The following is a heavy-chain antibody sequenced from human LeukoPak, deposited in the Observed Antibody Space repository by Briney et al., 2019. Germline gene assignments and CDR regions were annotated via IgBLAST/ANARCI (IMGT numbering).Heavy chain of an antibody. V-gene: IGHV4-39*07. J-gene: IGHJ3*02. CDR3: ARETYYYGSGSLGYNALDI. Sequence: SETLSLTCTVSSGSISTSSYYWGWVRQPPGKALEWIGSIYHSGSTYYNPSLKSRVTISVDTSKNQFSLKLSSVTAADTAVYYCARETYYYGSGSLGYNALDIWGQGTMVTVSS. D-gene: IGHD3-10*01. CDR2: IYHSGST. CDR1: SGSISTSSYY.